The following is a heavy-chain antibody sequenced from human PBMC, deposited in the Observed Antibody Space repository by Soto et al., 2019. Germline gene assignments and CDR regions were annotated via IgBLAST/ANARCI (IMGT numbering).Heavy chain of an antibody. V-gene: IGHV3-7*01. D-gene: IGHD4-17*01. Sequence: EVQLVESGGGLDQPGGSLRLSCAASGFTFSCYWMSWVRQAPGKGLEWVANINQDGSEKYYVDSVKGRFTSTRDNAKNSLYLQMNTLRAEDTAVYYCARHYEYYYYGKDVWGQGSTVTVSS. CDR3: ARHYEYYYYGKDV. CDR2: INQDGSEK. CDR1: GFTFSCYW. J-gene: IGHJ6*02.